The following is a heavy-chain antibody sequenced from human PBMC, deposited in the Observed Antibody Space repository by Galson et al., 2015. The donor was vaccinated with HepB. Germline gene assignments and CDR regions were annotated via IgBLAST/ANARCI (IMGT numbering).Heavy chain of an antibody. Sequence: PALVKPPQTLTLTCTFSGFSLRTSGMCVSWIRQPPGKALEWLALIDWDDDKYYSTSLKTRLTISKDTSKNQVVLTMTNMDPVDTATYYCHSSSWPNDAFDIWAQGTMVTVSS. D-gene: IGHD6-13*01. CDR2: IDWDDDK. CDR1: GFSLRTSGMC. V-gene: IGHV2-70*01. CDR3: HSSSWPNDAFDI. J-gene: IGHJ3*02.